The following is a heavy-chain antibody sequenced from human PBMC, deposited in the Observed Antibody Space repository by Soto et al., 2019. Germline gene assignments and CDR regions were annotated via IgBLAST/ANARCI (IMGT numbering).Heavy chain of an antibody. CDR2: ISSSGSTI. D-gene: IGHD3-10*01. CDR3: ARARFETLDY. Sequence: EVQLVESGGGLVQPGGSLRLSCAASGFTFSSYEMNWVRQAPGKGLEWVSYISSSGSTIYYADSVKGRFTISRDNAKNSLYLQMNSLRAEDTAVYYCARARFETLDYWGQGTLVTVSS. CDR1: GFTFSSYE. J-gene: IGHJ4*02. V-gene: IGHV3-48*03.